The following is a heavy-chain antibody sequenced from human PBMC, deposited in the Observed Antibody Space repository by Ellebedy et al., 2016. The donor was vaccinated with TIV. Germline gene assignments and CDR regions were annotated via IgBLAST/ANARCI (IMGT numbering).Heavy chain of an antibody. V-gene: IGHV3-30*18. CDR1: GFTFSNFD. D-gene: IGHD1-20*01. CDR3: AKGKVDNWMDAGSLDY. Sequence: PGGSLRLSCAASGFTFSNFDMDWVRQAPGKGLEWVAVISHDGSLKFYADSVKGRFSISRDNSKNTLYLQMNSLRVEDTAVYYSAKGKVDNWMDAGSLDYWGQGSLVTVSS. J-gene: IGHJ4*02. CDR2: ISHDGSLK.